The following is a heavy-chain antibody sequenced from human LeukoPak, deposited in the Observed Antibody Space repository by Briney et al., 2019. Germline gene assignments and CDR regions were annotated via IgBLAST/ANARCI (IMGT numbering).Heavy chain of an antibody. CDR3: AKENPVGGTNYFDY. Sequence: GGSLRLSCAAPGFNVNNYPMSWVRQAPGKGLEWVSAITSSGDTTYYADSVRGRFTISRDNSKNTLYLQMNTLRAEDRAVYYCAKENPVGGTNYFDYWGQGTLVTVSS. V-gene: IGHV3-23*01. CDR1: GFNVNNYP. CDR2: ITSSGDTT. D-gene: IGHD1-26*01. J-gene: IGHJ4*02.